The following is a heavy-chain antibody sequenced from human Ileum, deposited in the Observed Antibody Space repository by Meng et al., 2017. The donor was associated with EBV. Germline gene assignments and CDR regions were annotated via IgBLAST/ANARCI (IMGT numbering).Heavy chain of an antibody. CDR3: ARDTGGSYWSPFDY. D-gene: IGHD1-26*01. CDR1: GLTFSDYD. CDR2: ISSSGNTI. Sequence: QVQLVESGRGFVKPRGSRVLSCAASGLTFSDYDMSWIRQAPGKGLEWVAYISSSGNTIYYTDSVKCRFTISRDNAKNSLYLQMNSLRAGDTAVYYCARDTGGSYWSPFDYWGQGTLVTVSS. J-gene: IGHJ4*02. V-gene: IGHV3-11*01.